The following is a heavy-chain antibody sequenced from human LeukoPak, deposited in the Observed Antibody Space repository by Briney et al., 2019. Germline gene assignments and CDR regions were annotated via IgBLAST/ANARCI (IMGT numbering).Heavy chain of an antibody. CDR1: GFTFDDYA. CDR3: AKGADPLTWRMTTVAGTRFDF. Sequence: GGSLRLSCAVSGFTFDDYAMHWVRQAPGKGLEWVSLISGDGGSRYYAGSVKGRFTVSRDNSKNSLYLQMNRLRPEDTAFYYRAKGADPLTWRMTTVAGTRFDFWGQGTLVTVSS. CDR2: ISGDGGSR. V-gene: IGHV3-43*02. D-gene: IGHD6-19*01. J-gene: IGHJ4*02.